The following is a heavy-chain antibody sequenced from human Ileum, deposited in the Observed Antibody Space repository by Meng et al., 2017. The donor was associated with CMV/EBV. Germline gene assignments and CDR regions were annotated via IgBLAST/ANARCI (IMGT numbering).Heavy chain of an antibody. CDR3: ARGKWGSY. J-gene: IGHJ4*02. V-gene: IGHV3-48*03. D-gene: IGHD3-16*01. CDR2: ISSSGTTI. Sequence: GESLKISCAASGFTFSSYDMNWVRQAPGKGLEWVSYISSSGTTIYFADSVKGRFTISRDNAKNSLYLQMNSLRAEDTAVYFCARGKWGSYWGQGTLVTVSS. CDR1: GFTFSSYD.